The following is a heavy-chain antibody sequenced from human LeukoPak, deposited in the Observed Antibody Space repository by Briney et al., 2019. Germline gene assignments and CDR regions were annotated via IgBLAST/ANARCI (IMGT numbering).Heavy chain of an antibody. CDR1: GDSISSSSYY. V-gene: IGHV4-39*07. J-gene: IGHJ4*02. Sequence: MPSETLSLTCTVSGDSISSSSYYWPWVRQPPGKGLEWIGSIYYSGITYYNPSLKSRVTISVDTSKNQFSLKLSSVTAADTAVYYCARDGTLTMGLGYWGQGTLVTVSS. CDR3: ARDGTLTMGLGY. CDR2: IYYSGIT. D-gene: IGHD1-26*01.